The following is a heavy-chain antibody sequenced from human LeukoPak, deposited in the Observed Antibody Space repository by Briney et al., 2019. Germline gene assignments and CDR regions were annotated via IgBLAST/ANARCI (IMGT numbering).Heavy chain of an antibody. D-gene: IGHD6-13*01. J-gene: IGHJ3*02. Sequence: ASVKVSCKASGGTFSSYAISWVRQAPGQGLEWMGWISAYNGNTNYAQKLQGRVTMTTDTSTSTAYMELRSLRSDDTAVYYCARDRYSSSWYPDAFDIWGQGTMVTVSS. CDR1: GGTFSSYA. CDR3: ARDRYSSSWYPDAFDI. CDR2: ISAYNGNT. V-gene: IGHV1-18*01.